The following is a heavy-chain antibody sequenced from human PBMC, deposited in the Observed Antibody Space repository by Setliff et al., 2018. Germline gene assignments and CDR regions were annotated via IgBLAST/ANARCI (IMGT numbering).Heavy chain of an antibody. J-gene: IGHJ6*03. Sequence: PGGSLRLSCVASGLTFSSHGMTRVRLAPGKGLEWISYISTNSSTIYYADSVKGRCTISRDNANHTLYLQMYRLRADDTAVYYCARLALTGYDSSGYYYALDYYYYMDVWGKGTTVTVSS. D-gene: IGHD3-22*01. CDR1: GLTFSSHG. V-gene: IGHV3-48*01. CDR2: ISTNSSTI. CDR3: ARLALTGYDSSGYYYALDYYYYMDV.